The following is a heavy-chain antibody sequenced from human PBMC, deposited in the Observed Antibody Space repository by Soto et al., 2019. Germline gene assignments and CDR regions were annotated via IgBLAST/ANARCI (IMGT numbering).Heavy chain of an antibody. Sequence: PGGSLRLSCAASGFTFSSYGMHWVRQAPGKGLEWVAVIWYDGSNKYYADSVKGRFTISRDNSKNTLYLQMNSLRAEDTAVYYCARDGTTVTSYGMDVWGQGTTVTVSS. V-gene: IGHV3-33*01. J-gene: IGHJ6*02. CDR2: IWYDGSNK. CDR1: GFTFSSYG. CDR3: ARDGTTVTSYGMDV. D-gene: IGHD4-17*01.